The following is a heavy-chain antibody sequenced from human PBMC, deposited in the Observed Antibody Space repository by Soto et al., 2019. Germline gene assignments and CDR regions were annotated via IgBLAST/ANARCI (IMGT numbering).Heavy chain of an antibody. CDR1: GGSINSYW. V-gene: IGHV4-4*07. D-gene: IGHD3-10*01. J-gene: IGHJ4*02. CDR3: ARDIGSYAYGEGY. CDR2: VYSSVTT. Sequence: QVQLQESGPGLVKPSETLSLTCSVSGGSINSYWWSWIRQPAGKGLEWIGRVYSSVTTDYNPSLNSLATLSVETSKNQVSLKLSSVTAADTAVYYCARDIGSYAYGEGYWGQGIQVTVSS.